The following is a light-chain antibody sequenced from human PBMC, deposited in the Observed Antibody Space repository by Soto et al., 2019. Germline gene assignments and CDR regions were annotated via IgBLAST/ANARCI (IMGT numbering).Light chain of an antibody. CDR1: QRVSSN. V-gene: IGKV3-15*01. J-gene: IGKJ1*01. CDR3: QQYNNWRQT. Sequence: IVITQSPATLSVSPGERATLSCSASQRVSSNVAWYQQKPGQAPRLLLYGASARATGVPARFSGSGSGTQFTLTISSLQSEDFAVYYCQQYNNWRQTFGQGTKVDIK. CDR2: GAS.